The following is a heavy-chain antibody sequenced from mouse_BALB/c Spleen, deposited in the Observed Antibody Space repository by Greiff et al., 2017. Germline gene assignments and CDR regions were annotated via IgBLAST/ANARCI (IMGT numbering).Heavy chain of an antibody. V-gene: IGHV5-6-5*01. Sequence: DVKLVESGGGLVKPGGSLKLSCAASGFTFSSYAMSWVRQTPEKRLEWVASISSGGSTYYPDSVKGRFTISRDNARNILYLQMSSLRSEDTAMYYCAREAYGSLDYWGQGTTLTVSS. D-gene: IGHD1-1*01. CDR2: ISSGGST. J-gene: IGHJ2*01. CDR3: AREAYGSLDY. CDR1: GFTFSSYA.